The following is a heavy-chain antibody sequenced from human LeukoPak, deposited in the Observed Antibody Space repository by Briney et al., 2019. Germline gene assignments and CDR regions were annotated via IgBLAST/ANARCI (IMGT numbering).Heavy chain of an antibody. CDR2: VHGDGNNI. Sequence: GGSLRLSCAASGLPFSSYAMYWVRHAPGKGLVWVSRVHGDGNNIGYADSVKGRFTIFRDNAKNTLYLQMNSLRPDDTAVYYCARARVGDPTDYWGQGTLVTVSS. V-gene: IGHV3-74*01. CDR3: ARARVGDPTDY. D-gene: IGHD1-26*01. CDR1: GLPFSSYA. J-gene: IGHJ4*02.